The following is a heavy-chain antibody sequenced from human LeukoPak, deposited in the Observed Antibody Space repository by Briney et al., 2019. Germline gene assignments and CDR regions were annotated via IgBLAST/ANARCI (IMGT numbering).Heavy chain of an antibody. V-gene: IGHV1-2*02. D-gene: IGHD6-19*01. Sequence: ASVKVSCKASGYTFTGYYMHWVRQAPGQGLEWMGWINPNSGGTNYAQKFQGRVTMTRDTSISTAYMELSRLRSDDTAVYYCARESVAGRNYYYYYYMDVWGEGTTVTVSS. J-gene: IGHJ6*03. CDR1: GYTFTGYY. CDR3: ARESVAGRNYYYYYYMDV. CDR2: INPNSGGT.